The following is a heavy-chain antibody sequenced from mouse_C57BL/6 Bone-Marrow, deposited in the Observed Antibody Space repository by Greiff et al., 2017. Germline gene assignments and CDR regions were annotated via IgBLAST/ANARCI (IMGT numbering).Heavy chain of an antibody. J-gene: IGHJ3*01. CDR1: GFTFSDYY. CDR3: ARGGGPAWFAY. Sequence: DVKLVESEGGLVQPGSSMKLSCTASGFTFSDYYMAWVRQVPEKGLEWVANINYDGSSTYYLDSLKSRFIISRDNAKNILYLQMSSLKSEDTATYYCARGGGPAWFAYWGQGTLVTVSA. CDR2: INYDGSST. D-gene: IGHD1-1*02. V-gene: IGHV5-16*01.